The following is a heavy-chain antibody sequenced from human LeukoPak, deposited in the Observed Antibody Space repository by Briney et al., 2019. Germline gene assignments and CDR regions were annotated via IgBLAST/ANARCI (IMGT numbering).Heavy chain of an antibody. CDR1: GGSISGSSYY. J-gene: IGHJ4*02. Sequence: SETLSLTCTVSGGSISGSSYYWGWIRQPPGKGLEWIGSIYYSGSTYYKPSLKSRVTMSVDTSKNQFSLKLSSVAAADTAVYYCARPQRYSNYALDYWGQGTLVTVSS. CDR2: IYYSGST. D-gene: IGHD4-11*01. CDR3: ARPQRYSNYALDY. V-gene: IGHV4-39*01.